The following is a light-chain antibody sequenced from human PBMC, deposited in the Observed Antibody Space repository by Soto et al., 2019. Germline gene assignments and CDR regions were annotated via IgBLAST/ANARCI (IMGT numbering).Light chain of an antibody. V-gene: IGKV3-20*01. CDR1: QSITSRY. CDR3: QQYGSSPPYT. Sequence: EMMMTQSPATLSVSRGERATLSCRASQSITSRYLAWYQQKPGQAPRLLIYGASTRATGIPDRFNGSGSGTDFTLTISRLEPEDFAVYYCQQYGSSPPYTFGQGTKLEIK. J-gene: IGKJ2*01. CDR2: GAS.